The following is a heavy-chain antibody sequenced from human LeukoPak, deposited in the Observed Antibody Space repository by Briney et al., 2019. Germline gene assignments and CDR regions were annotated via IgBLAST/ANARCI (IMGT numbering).Heavy chain of an antibody. D-gene: IGHD6-19*01. CDR1: GVTVSSTD. J-gene: IGHJ1*01. V-gene: IGHV3-53*05. CDR2: IFSGGGT. Sequence: GGSLRLSCAVSGVTVSSTDMSWVRQAPGKGLEWVSVIFSGGGTYYTGSVKGRFTISRDNSKNTLYLQMNSLRAEDTAVYYCARDRPQWLVQGYFQHWGQGTLVTVSS. CDR3: ARDRPQWLVQGYFQH.